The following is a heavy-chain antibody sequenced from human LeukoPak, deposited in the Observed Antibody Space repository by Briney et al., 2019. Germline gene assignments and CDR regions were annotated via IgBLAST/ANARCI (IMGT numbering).Heavy chain of an antibody. CDR1: GYTFSIYG. V-gene: IGHV1-18*01. J-gene: IGHJ4*02. CDR2: ISAYNGNT. CDR3: ARQGYSGHSQGAADY. Sequence: GASVRVSCKASGYTFSIYGFSWVRQAPGQGLEWMGWISAYNGNTNYAQKFQGRATMTTDTSTSTAHMELRSLGSDDTAVYYCARQGYSGHSQGAADYWGQGTLVTVSS. D-gene: IGHD4-23*01.